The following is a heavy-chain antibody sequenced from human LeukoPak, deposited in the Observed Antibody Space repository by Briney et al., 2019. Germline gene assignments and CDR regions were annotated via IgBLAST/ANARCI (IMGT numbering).Heavy chain of an antibody. CDR2: MNPNSGNT. V-gene: IGHV1-8*03. J-gene: IGHJ4*02. Sequence: ASVKVSCKASGYTFTSYDINWVRQAPGQGLEWMGWMNPNSGNTVYAQKFQGRVTITRNTSISTAYMELSSLRSEDTAVYYCARGFSQRTSQILRFLEWLSYPYYFDYWGQGTLVTVSS. CDR3: ARGFSQRTSQILRFLEWLSYPYYFDY. D-gene: IGHD3-3*01. CDR1: GYTFTSYD.